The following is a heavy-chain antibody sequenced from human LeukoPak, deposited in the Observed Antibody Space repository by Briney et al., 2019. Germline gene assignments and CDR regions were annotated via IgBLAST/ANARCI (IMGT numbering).Heavy chain of an antibody. CDR2: ISYDGSNK. CDR1: GFTFSSYA. V-gene: IGHV3-30-3*01. J-gene: IGHJ1*01. Sequence: PGGSLRLSCAASGFTFSSYAMHWVRQAPGKGLEWVAVISYDGSNKYYADSVKGRFTISRDNSKNTLYLQMNSLRAEDTAVYYCARQSYYDHTLGYFQHWGQGTLVTVSS. CDR3: ARQSYYDHTLGYFQH. D-gene: IGHD3-22*01.